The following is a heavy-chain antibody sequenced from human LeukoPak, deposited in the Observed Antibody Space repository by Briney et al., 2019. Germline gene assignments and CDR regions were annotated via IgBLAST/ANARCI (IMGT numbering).Heavy chain of an antibody. V-gene: IGHV4-4*02. Sequence: SETLSLTCAVSGGSISSSNWWSWVRQPPGKELEWIGEIYHSGSTNYNPSLKSRVTISVDKSKNQFSLKLSSVTAADTAVYYCARGGIQLWVRYMDVWGKGTTVTVSS. D-gene: IGHD5-18*01. CDR3: ARGGIQLWVRYMDV. CDR2: IYHSGST. J-gene: IGHJ6*03. CDR1: GGSISSSNW.